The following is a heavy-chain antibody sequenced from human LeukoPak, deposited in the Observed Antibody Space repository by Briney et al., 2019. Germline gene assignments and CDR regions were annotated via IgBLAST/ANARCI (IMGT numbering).Heavy chain of an antibody. D-gene: IGHD6-19*01. CDR1: GFRTYD. J-gene: IGHJ5*02. Sequence: GRSLRLSCAASGFRTYDIHWDRQAPGKGLEWVTVISYDGTNRYYADSVKGRFTISRDNSKNTLYLQMNSLRAEDTAVYYCGAGTTSFDPWGQGTLVTVSS. CDR2: ISYDGTNR. CDR3: GAGTTSFDP. V-gene: IGHV3-30*03.